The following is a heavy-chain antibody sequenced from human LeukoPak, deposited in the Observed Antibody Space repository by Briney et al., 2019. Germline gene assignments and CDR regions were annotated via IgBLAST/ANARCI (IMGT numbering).Heavy chain of an antibody. Sequence: ASVKVSCKASGYTFTGYYMHWVRQAPGKGLEWMGGFDPEDGETIYAQKFQGRVTMTEDTSTDTAYMELSSLRSEDTAVYYCATDYGRIVGATFDYWGQGTLVTVSS. CDR3: ATDYGRIVGATFDY. J-gene: IGHJ4*02. CDR2: FDPEDGET. D-gene: IGHD1-26*01. CDR1: GYTFTGYY. V-gene: IGHV1-24*01.